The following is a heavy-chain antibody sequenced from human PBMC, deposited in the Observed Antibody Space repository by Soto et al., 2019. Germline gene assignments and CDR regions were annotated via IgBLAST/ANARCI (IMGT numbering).Heavy chain of an antibody. D-gene: IGHD2-21*02. J-gene: IGHJ6*02. CDR3: ARANLAYCGGDCYSGLYYYYGMDV. V-gene: IGHV1-69*12. CDR2: IIPIFGTA. Sequence: QVQLVQSGAEVKRPGSSVKVSCKASGGTFSSYAISWVRQAPGQGLEWMGGIIPIFGTANYAQKFQGRVTITADEATSTAYMELSSLRSEDTAVYYCARANLAYCGGDCYSGLYYYYGMDVWGQGTTVTVSS. CDR1: GGTFSSYA.